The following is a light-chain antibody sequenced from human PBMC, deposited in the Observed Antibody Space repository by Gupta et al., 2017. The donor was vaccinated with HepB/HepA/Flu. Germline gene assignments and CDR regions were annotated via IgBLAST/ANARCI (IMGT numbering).Light chain of an antibody. V-gene: IGKV3-7*01. Sequence: PGERVTRSCRASQSVSSSYLTWYQQRPGQAPRLLIYGASTRASRIPARFSGSGSGTEFTLTISSRQPEDFAVYYCQQEDNLRAAFGHGTKVDIK. CDR2: GAS. CDR3: QQEDNLRAA. J-gene: IGKJ3*01. CDR1: QSVSSSY.